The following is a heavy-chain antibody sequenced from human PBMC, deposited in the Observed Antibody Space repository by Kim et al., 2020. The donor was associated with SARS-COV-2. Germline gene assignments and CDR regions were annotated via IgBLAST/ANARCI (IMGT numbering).Heavy chain of an antibody. V-gene: IGHV4-34*01. J-gene: IGHJ4*02. CDR2: VTHGGST. CDR1: GGPLIGYY. Sequence: SETLSLTCGVSGGPLIGYYWTWIRQPPGKGLEWIGEVTHGGSTNYSPSLQDRLTISVDMSKNQFSLKLASVTAADTAVYFCARAIDTSGYYYWGQGTLVTVYS. D-gene: IGHD3-22*01. CDR3: ARAIDTSGYYY.